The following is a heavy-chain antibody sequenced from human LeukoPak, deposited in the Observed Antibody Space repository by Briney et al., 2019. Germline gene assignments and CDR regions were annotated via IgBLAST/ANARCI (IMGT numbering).Heavy chain of an antibody. CDR1: GFTFSSYA. CDR3: AKPNDKRYFDWLQTPLDY. V-gene: IGHV3-23*01. CDR2: ISGSGSST. Sequence: GGSLRLSCAASGFTFSSYAMSWVRQAPGKGLEWVSAISGSGSSTYYADSVKGRFTISRDNSKNTLYLQMNSLRAEDTAVYYCAKPNDKRYFDWLQTPLDYWGQGTLVTVSS. D-gene: IGHD3-9*01. J-gene: IGHJ4*02.